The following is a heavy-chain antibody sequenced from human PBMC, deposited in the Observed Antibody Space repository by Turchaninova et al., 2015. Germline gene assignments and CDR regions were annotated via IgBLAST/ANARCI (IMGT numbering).Heavy chain of an antibody. CDR1: GFSLSTTGVG. D-gene: IGHD4-23*01. Sequence: QITLKESGPTLVKPTQTLTLTCTFSGFSLSTTGVGVGWIRQPPGKALEWFALIYWDNDKRYSPSLKSRLTITKDTSKNQVVLTMTNMDPVDTATYYCGSRRPYGGISGHFDCWGQGTLVTVSS. V-gene: IGHV2-5*02. CDR2: IYWDNDK. J-gene: IGHJ4*02. CDR3: GSRRPYGGISGHFDC.